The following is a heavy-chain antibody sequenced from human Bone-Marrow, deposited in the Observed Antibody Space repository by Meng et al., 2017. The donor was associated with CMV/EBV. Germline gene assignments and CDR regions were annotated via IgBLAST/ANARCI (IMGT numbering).Heavy chain of an antibody. CDR2: IVVGSGNT. J-gene: IGHJ2*01. V-gene: IGHV1-58*01. CDR3: AADFLSSGWTGAFDL. CDR1: GFTFTSSA. Sequence: SVKVSCKASGFTFTSSAVQWVRQARGQRLEWIGWIVVGSGNTNYAQKFQERVTITRDMSTSTAYMELSSLRSEDTAMYYCAADFLSSGWTGAFDLWGRGTLVTVSS. D-gene: IGHD6-19*01.